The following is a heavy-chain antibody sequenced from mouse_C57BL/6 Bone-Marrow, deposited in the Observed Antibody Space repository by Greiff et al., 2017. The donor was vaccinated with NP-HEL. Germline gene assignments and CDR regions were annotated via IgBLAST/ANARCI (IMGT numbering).Heavy chain of an antibody. CDR2: INYDGSST. Sequence: EVKLVESEGGLVQPGSSMKLSCTASGFTFSDYYMAWVRQVPEKGLEWVANINYDGSSTYYLDSLKSRFIISRDNAKNILYLQMSSLKSEDTATYYCARARYSNYDFDYWGQGTTLTVSS. J-gene: IGHJ2*01. D-gene: IGHD2-5*01. CDR1: GFTFSDYY. V-gene: IGHV5-16*01. CDR3: ARARYSNYDFDY.